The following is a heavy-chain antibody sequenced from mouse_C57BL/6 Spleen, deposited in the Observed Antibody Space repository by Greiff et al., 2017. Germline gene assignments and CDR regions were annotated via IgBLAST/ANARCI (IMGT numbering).Heavy chain of an antibody. CDR1: GYTFTSYW. V-gene: IGHV1-52*01. Sequence: VQLQQPGAELVRPGSSVKLSCKASGYTFTSYWMHWVKQRPIQGLEWIGNIDPSDSETHYNQKFKDKATLTVDKSSSTAYMQLSSLTSEDSAVYYCARSITTVVDAMDYWGQGTSVTVSS. D-gene: IGHD1-1*01. CDR3: ARSITTVVDAMDY. J-gene: IGHJ4*01. CDR2: IDPSDSET.